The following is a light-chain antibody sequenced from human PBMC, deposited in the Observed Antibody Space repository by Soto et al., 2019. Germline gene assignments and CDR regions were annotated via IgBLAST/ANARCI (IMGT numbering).Light chain of an antibody. CDR1: QSVSSF. Sequence: EIVMTQSPATLSVSPGDSVTLSCRASQSVSSFLAWYQHKPGQPPRLLIYGASTRATGVPARFSGSGSGTDFTLTIGSLQSEDFEVYFCQQCSDWRLFTFGQGTLLQIK. V-gene: IGKV3-15*01. CDR2: GAS. CDR3: QQCSDWRLFT. J-gene: IGKJ5*01.